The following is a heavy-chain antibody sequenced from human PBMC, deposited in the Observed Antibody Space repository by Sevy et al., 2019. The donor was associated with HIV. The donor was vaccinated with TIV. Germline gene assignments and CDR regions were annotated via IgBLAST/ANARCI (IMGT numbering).Heavy chain of an antibody. J-gene: IGHJ3*02. V-gene: IGHV4-59*08. CDR3: ARRNDFAI. CDR1: GGSINSDH. Sequence: SETLSLTCTVSGGSINSDHWNWIRRPPGKGLEWIGYVYYIGGTNYNPSLTNRVTISVDRTKNQFSLKLTSVTAADTAVYYCARRNDFAIWGQGTMVTVSS. CDR2: VYYIGGT.